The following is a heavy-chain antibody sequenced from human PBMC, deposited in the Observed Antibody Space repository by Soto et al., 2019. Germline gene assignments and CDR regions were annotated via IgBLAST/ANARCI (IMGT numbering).Heavy chain of an antibody. Sequence: QVHLVESGGGVVQPGRSLRLSCAASGFTFSDYVIHWVRQAAGKGLEWVASMTYDGATEYYADSVKGRFTMSRDNSKRTLSLQMNSLRPEDTAVYYCARVRISIAVNDALDVWGQGTTVTVSS. D-gene: IGHD3-3*02. V-gene: IGHV3-30*14. J-gene: IGHJ3*01. CDR1: GFTFSDYV. CDR2: MTYDGATE. CDR3: ARVRISIAVNDALDV.